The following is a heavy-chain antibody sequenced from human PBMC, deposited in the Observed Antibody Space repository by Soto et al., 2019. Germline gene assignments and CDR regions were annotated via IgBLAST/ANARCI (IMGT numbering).Heavy chain of an antibody. CDR1: GGTFSSYA. CDR2: IIPIFGTA. Sequence: SVKVSCKASGGTFSSYAISWVRQAPGQGLEWMGGIIPIFGTANYAQKFQGRVTITADESTSTAYMELSSLRSEDTAVYYCASFSPAYYYDSSGYSNDAFDIWGQGTMVTVSS. CDR3: ASFSPAYYYDSSGYSNDAFDI. J-gene: IGHJ3*02. D-gene: IGHD3-22*01. V-gene: IGHV1-69*13.